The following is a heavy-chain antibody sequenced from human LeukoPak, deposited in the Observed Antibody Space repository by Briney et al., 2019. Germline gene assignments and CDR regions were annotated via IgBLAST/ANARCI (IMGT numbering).Heavy chain of an antibody. D-gene: IGHD2-15*01. CDR1: GGSFSGYY. CDR3: ARASCSGGTCYRSRGAFDI. V-gene: IGHV4-34*01. CDR2: INHSGST. Sequence: KPSETLSLTCAVYGGSFSGYYWSWIRQPPGKGLEWIGEINHSGSTNYNPSLKSRVTISVDTSKNQFSLKLSSVTAADTAVYYCARASCSGGTCYRSRGAFDIWGQGTMVTVSS. J-gene: IGHJ3*02.